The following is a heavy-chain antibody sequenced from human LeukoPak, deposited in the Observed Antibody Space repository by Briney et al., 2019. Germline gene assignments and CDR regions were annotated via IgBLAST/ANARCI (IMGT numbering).Heavy chain of an antibody. Sequence: GESLKISCKGSGYSFTSYWIGWVRQMPGKGLEWMGIIYPGDSDTRYSPSFQGQVTISADKSISTAYLQRSSLKASDTAMYYCARLDPPLDDYGDYGYFDYWGQGTLVTVSS. V-gene: IGHV5-51*01. D-gene: IGHD4-17*01. CDR3: ARLDPPLDDYGDYGYFDY. J-gene: IGHJ4*02. CDR1: GYSFTSYW. CDR2: IYPGDSDT.